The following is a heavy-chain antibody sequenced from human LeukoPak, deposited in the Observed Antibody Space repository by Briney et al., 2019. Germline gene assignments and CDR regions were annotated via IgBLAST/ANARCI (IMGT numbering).Heavy chain of an antibody. Sequence: SETLSLTCAVYGGSFSGYYWSWIRQPPGKGLEWIGEINHSGSTNYNPSLKSRVTISVDTSKNQFSLKLSSVTAADTAVYYCARGIGFDYWGHGTLVTVSS. V-gene: IGHV4-34*01. D-gene: IGHD3-10*01. CDR2: INHSGST. J-gene: IGHJ4*01. CDR3: ARGIGFDY. CDR1: GGSFSGYY.